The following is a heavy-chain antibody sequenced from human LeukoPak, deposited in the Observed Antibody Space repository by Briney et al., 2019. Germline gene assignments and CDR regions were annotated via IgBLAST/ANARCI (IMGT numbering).Heavy chain of an antibody. J-gene: IGHJ4*02. CDR3: ARGVEAGIAAAGRRGFDY. D-gene: IGHD6-13*01. CDR1: GGSFSGYY. Sequence: SETLSLTCGVYGGSFSGYYWSWIRQPPGKGLEWIGEINHSGSTNYNPSLKSRVTISVDTSKNQFSLKLSPVTAADTAVYYCARGVEAGIAAAGRRGFDYWGQGTLVTVSS. CDR2: INHSGST. V-gene: IGHV4-34*01.